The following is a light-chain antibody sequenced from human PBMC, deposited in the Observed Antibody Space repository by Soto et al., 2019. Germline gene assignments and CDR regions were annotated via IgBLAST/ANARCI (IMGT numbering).Light chain of an antibody. J-gene: IGLJ3*02. V-gene: IGLV1-47*01. CDR2: KDD. CDR1: NSNIERNY. Sequence: QSVLTQTPSASGTPGQRVTISCSGSNSNIERNYVYWYQQFPGAAPKVLIYKDDQRPSGVPERFSGSKSGASASLAISGLRSEDEAEYYCAIRDDRLSGNWVFGGGTKLTAL. CDR3: AIRDDRLSGNWV.